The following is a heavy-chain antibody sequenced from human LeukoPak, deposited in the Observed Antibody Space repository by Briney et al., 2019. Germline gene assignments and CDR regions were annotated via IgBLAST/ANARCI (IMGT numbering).Heavy chain of an antibody. Sequence: GASVKVSCKASGYTFTGYYIHWLRQAPGQGLEWMGWINPNSGGTNYAQKFQDRVTMTRDTSISTAYMELSRLRSDDTAVYYCARGGIAVASILYYYYGMDVWGQGTTVTVSS. D-gene: IGHD6-19*01. CDR1: GYTFTGYY. J-gene: IGHJ6*02. V-gene: IGHV1-2*02. CDR2: INPNSGGT. CDR3: ARGGIAVASILYYYYGMDV.